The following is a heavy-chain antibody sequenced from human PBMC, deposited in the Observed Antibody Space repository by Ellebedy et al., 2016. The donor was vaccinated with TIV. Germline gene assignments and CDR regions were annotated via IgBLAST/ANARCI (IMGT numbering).Heavy chain of an antibody. J-gene: IGHJ4*02. CDR3: AGRAYNWNDGSLFDY. CDR2: IKQDGSEK. D-gene: IGHD1-1*01. CDR1: GFTFSSYW. Sequence: GESLKISCAASGFTFSSYWMSWVRQAPGKGLEWVANIKQDGSEKYYVDSVKGRFTIYRDNAKNSLFLQMNSLRAEDTAVYYCAGRAYNWNDGSLFDYWGQGTLVTVSS. V-gene: IGHV3-7*03.